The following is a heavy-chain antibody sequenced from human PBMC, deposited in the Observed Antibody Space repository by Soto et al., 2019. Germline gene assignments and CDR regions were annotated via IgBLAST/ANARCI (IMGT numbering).Heavy chain of an antibody. CDR1: GFTFSSYS. Sequence: VQLLQSGGGLLQPGGSLRLSCAASGFTFSSYSMNWVRQAPGKGLEWVSYISSTSGSIYYPDSVKGRFTISRDNAQNSLYLQMNSLRAEDTAVYFCARSAVAGRGAFDIWGQGTVVSVSS. V-gene: IGHV3-48*01. CDR2: ISSTSGSI. J-gene: IGHJ3*02. CDR3: ARSAVAGRGAFDI. D-gene: IGHD6-19*01.